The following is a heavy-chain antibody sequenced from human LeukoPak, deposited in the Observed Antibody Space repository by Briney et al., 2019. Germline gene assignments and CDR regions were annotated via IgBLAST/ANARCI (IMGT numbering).Heavy chain of an antibody. CDR1: GFTFSSYW. Sequence: PGGSLRLSCAASGFTFSSYWMHWVRQAPGKGLVWVSRINSDGSSTSYADSVKGRFTISRDNAKNTLYLQMNSLRAEDTAVYYCTREQDREASATVVGDYWGQGTLVTVSS. J-gene: IGHJ4*02. CDR2: INSDGSST. D-gene: IGHD4-23*01. CDR3: TREQDREASATVVGDY. V-gene: IGHV3-74*01.